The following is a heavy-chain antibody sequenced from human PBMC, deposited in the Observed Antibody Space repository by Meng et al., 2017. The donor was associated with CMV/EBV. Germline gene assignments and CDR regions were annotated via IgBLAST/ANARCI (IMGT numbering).Heavy chain of an antibody. D-gene: IGHD5-24*01. CDR1: GGTFSSYA. J-gene: IGHJ4*02. Sequence: SVKVSCKASGGTFSSYAISWVRQAPGQGLVWMGGIIPIFGTANYAQKFQGRVTITTDESTSTAYMELSSLRSEDTAVYYCARAPLQVEMATMGNYFDYWGQGTLVTVSS. V-gene: IGHV1-69*05. CDR2: IIPIFGTA. CDR3: ARAPLQVEMATMGNYFDY.